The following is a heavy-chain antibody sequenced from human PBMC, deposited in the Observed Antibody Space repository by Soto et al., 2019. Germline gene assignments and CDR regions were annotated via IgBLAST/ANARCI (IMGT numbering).Heavy chain of an antibody. J-gene: IGHJ4*02. Sequence: QVQLVQSGAEVKKPGSSVKVSCKASGGTFSSQAISWVRQAPGQGLEWMGGIIPISGIEHYAQKFLGRVTTTADESTSTGYMELTSMRPEDTAIYYCARVDYFYRHRVDYWGQGTLVTVAS. CDR1: GGTFSSQA. CDR3: ARVDYFYRHRVDY. D-gene: IGHD4-17*01. CDR2: IIPISGIE. V-gene: IGHV1-69*01.